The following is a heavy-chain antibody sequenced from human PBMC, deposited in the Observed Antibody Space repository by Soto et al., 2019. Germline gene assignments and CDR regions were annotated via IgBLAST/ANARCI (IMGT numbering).Heavy chain of an antibody. CDR1: GYSFTPFW. D-gene: IGHD1-1*01. Sequence: GESLKISCKASGYSFTPFWIGWVRQMPGKGLEWMGFIYPGDSDTRYSPSFQDQVTISADKSISTAYLQWSSLKASDTAMYYCASRKKTSDAFDIWGQGTMVTVSS. J-gene: IGHJ3*02. CDR3: ASRKKTSDAFDI. V-gene: IGHV5-51*01. CDR2: IYPGDSDT.